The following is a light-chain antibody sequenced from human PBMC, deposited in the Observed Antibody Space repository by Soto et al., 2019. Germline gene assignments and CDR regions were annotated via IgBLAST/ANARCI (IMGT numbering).Light chain of an antibody. V-gene: IGKV3-20*01. CDR3: QQYGSSPPWT. CDR1: QSVSYSY. Sequence: EIVLTQSPGTLSLSPGERATLSRRASQSVSYSYLAWYQQKPGQAPRLLIYGASSRATGIPDRFSGSGSGTDFTLTISRLEPEDFAVYYCQQYGSSPPWTFGQGTKVEIK. J-gene: IGKJ1*01. CDR2: GAS.